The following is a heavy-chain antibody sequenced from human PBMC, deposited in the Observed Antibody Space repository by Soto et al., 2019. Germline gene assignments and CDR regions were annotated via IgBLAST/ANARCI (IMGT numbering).Heavy chain of an antibody. CDR3: ARGPPAYYDFWSGYYSFDP. D-gene: IGHD3-3*01. J-gene: IGHJ5*02. V-gene: IGHV3-64*01. CDR1: GFTFSSYA. CDR2: ISSNGGST. Sequence: GGSLRLSCAASGFTFSSYAMHWVRQAPGKGLEYVSAISSNGGSTYYTNSVKGRFTISRDNSKNTLYLQMGSLRAEDMAVYYCARGPPAYYDFWSGYYSFDPWGQGTLVTVSS.